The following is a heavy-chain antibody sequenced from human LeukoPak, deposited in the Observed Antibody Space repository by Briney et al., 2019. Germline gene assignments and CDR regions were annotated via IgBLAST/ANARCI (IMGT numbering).Heavy chain of an antibody. CDR2: ISSSSYI. J-gene: IGHJ3*02. D-gene: IGHD6-19*01. CDR3: ARERIAVAGTGVYAFDI. Sequence: SGGSLRLSCAASGFTFSSYSMNWVRQAPGKGLEWVSSISSSSYIYYADSVKGRFTISRDNAKNSLYLQMNSLRAEDTAVYYCARERIAVAGTGVYAFDIWGQGTMVTVSS. CDR1: GFTFSSYS. V-gene: IGHV3-21*01.